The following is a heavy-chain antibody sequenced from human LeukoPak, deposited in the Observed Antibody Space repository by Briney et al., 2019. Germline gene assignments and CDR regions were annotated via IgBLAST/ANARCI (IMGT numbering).Heavy chain of an antibody. J-gene: IGHJ6*03. V-gene: IGHV7-4-1*02. CDR3: ARVKLRYFDWLSYYYYYYYMDV. CDR2: INTNTGNP. Sequence: ASVKVSCKASGYTFTSYAMNWVRQAPGQGLEWMGWINTNTGNPTYAQGFTGRFVFSLDTSVSTAYLQISSLKAEDTAVYYCARVKLRYFDWLSYYYYYYYMDVWGKGTTVTVSS. CDR1: GYTFTSYA. D-gene: IGHD3-9*01.